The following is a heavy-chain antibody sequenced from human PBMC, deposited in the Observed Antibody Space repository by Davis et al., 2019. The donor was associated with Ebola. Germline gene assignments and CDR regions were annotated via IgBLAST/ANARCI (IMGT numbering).Heavy chain of an antibody. Sequence: SETLSLTCTVSGGSVSSGSYYWSWIRQPPGKGLEWIGYIYYSGSTNYNPSLKSRVTISVDTSKNQFSLKLSSVTAADTAVYYCARDGYSYGYYYYGMDVWGKGTTVTVSS. J-gene: IGHJ6*04. CDR3: ARDGYSYGYYYYGMDV. V-gene: IGHV4-61*01. D-gene: IGHD5-18*01. CDR1: GGSVSSGSYY. CDR2: IYYSGST.